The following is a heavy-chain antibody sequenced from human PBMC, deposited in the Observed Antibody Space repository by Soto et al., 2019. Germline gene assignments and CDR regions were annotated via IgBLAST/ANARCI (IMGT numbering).Heavy chain of an antibody. Sequence: PSETLSLTCTVSGGSISSYYWSWIRQPPGKGLEWIGYIYYSGSTNYNPSLKSRVTISVDTSKNQFSLKLSSVTAADTAVYYCARAGMRDTNDAFDIWCQGTMVTVSS. J-gene: IGHJ3*02. CDR1: GGSISSYY. CDR3: ARAGMRDTNDAFDI. V-gene: IGHV4-59*01. D-gene: IGHD1-20*01. CDR2: IYYSGST.